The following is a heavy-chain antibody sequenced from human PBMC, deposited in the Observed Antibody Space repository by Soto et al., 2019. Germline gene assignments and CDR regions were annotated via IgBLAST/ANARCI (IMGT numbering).Heavy chain of an antibody. CDR3: AKAPERVVTPPAFDY. CDR1: GFTFSSYA. Sequence: AGGSLRLSCAASGFTFSSYAMSWVRQAPGKGLEWVSAISGSGGSTYYADSVKGRFTISRDNSKNTLYLQMNSLRAEDTAVYYCAKAPERVVTPPAFDYWGQGTLVTVSS. D-gene: IGHD3-3*01. V-gene: IGHV3-23*01. CDR2: ISGSGGST. J-gene: IGHJ4*02.